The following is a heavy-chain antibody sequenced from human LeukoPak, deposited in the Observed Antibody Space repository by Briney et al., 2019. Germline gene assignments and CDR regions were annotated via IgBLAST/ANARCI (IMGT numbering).Heavy chain of an antibody. CDR1: GFTFSRCS. V-gene: IGHV3-21*01. Sequence: GGSLRLSCSASGFTFSRCSMNWVRQAPGKGLEWVSSISSSSSYIYYADSVKGRFTISRDNAKNSLYLQMNSLRAEDTAVYYCARDNRGAFDIWGQGTMVTVSS. D-gene: IGHD2/OR15-2a*01. J-gene: IGHJ3*02. CDR3: ARDNRGAFDI. CDR2: ISSSSSYI.